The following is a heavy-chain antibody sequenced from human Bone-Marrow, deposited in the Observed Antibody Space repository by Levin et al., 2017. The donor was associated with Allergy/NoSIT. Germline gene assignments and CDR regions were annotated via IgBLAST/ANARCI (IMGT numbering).Heavy chain of an antibody. Sequence: ASETLSLTCTVSGYSISSGYYWGWIRQPPGKGLEWIGSIYHSGSTYYNPSLKSRVTISVDTSKNQFSLKLSSVTAADTAVYYCARDRGRYYDFWSGYYTWDYFDYWGQGTLVTVSS. CDR2: IYHSGST. D-gene: IGHD3-3*01. V-gene: IGHV4-38-2*02. CDR1: GYSISSGYY. CDR3: ARDRGRYYDFWSGYYTWDYFDY. J-gene: IGHJ4*02.